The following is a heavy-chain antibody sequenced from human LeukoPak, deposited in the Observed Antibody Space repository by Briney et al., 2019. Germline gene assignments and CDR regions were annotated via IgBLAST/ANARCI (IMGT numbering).Heavy chain of an antibody. CDR3: ARVVSRSDSSGYYRPRFDP. Sequence: GASVRVSCKASGYTFTGYYMHWVRQAPGQGLEWMGWINPNSGGTNYAQKFQGRVTMTRDTSISTAYMELSRLRSDDTAVYYCARVVSRSDSSGYYRPRFDPWGQGTLVTVSS. V-gene: IGHV1-2*02. J-gene: IGHJ5*02. D-gene: IGHD3-22*01. CDR2: INPNSGGT. CDR1: GYTFTGYY.